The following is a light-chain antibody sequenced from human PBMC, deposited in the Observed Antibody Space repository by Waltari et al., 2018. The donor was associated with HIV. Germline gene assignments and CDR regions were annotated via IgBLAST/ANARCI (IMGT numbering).Light chain of an antibody. J-gene: IGLJ2*01. Sequence: QSELPQPPPVSAAPGQRVTLSCTGSRSNIGAGYDVHWYQQPPRTDPKVVLSANSNRPSGVPDRFSGSKSGSSASLVITGLQSEDEADYYCQSYDSNLSGLFGGGTKVTVL. CDR1: RSNIGAGYD. CDR3: QSYDSNLSGL. CDR2: ANS. V-gene: IGLV1-40*01.